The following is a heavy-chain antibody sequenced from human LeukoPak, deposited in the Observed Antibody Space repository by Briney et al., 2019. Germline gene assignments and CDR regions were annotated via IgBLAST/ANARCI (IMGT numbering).Heavy chain of an antibody. CDR3: ARRTLCCGERFDP. D-gene: IGHD3-16*01. CDR1: GGSISAYY. CDR2: IHYSGTT. V-gene: IGHV4-59*08. J-gene: IGHJ5*02. Sequence: SETLSLTCTVSGGSISAYYWSWIRQPPGKGLEWIGYIHYSGTTNYYPSLKSRVIISVDTSKNQFSLKLSSVTAADTAVYYCARRTLCCGERFDPWGQGTLVTVSS.